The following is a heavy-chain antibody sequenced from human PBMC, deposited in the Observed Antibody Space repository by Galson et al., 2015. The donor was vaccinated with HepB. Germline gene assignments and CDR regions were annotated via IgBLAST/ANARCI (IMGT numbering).Heavy chain of an antibody. V-gene: IGHV3-30*17. Sequence: SLRLSCAASGFTFSSYAVHWVRQAPGKGLEWVAVIAHDGKTEYYADSVRSRFTISRDNSNNTLYLQLNSPRLEDTAVYYCARSITMARINTPDYWGQGTLVIVSS. D-gene: IGHD3-10*01. CDR1: GFTFSSYA. CDR3: ARSITMARINTPDY. J-gene: IGHJ4*02. CDR2: IAHDGKTE.